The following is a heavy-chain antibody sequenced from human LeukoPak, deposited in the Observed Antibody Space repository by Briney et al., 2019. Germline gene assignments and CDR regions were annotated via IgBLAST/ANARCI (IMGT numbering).Heavy chain of an antibody. J-gene: IGHJ5*02. V-gene: IGHV4-34*01. CDR1: GGSFSGYY. CDR3: ARGRGAYH. CDR2: INHSGST. D-gene: IGHD4/OR15-4a*01. Sequence: PSETLSLTCAVYGGSFSGYYWSWIRQPPGKGLEWIGEINHSGSTNYNPSLKSRVTISVDTSKNQFSLKLSSVTAADTAVYYCARGRGAYHWGQGTLVTVSS.